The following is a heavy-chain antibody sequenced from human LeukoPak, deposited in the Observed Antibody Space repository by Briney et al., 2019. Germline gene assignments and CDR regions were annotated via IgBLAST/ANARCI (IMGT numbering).Heavy chain of an antibody. CDR2: INPNSGGT. CDR3: ARDQTTMVRGVIPGY. V-gene: IGHV1-2*02. J-gene: IGHJ4*02. Sequence: WASVKVSCTASGYTFTGYYMHWVRQAPGQGLEWMGWINPNSGGTNYAQKFQGRVTMTRDTSISTAYMELSRLRSDDTAVYYCARDQTTMVRGVIPGYWGQGTLVTVSS. D-gene: IGHD3-10*01. CDR1: GYTFTGYY.